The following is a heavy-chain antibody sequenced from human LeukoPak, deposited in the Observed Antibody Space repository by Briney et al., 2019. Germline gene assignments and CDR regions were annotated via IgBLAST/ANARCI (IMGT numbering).Heavy chain of an antibody. CDR3: ARNWGSYAFDI. D-gene: IGHD7-27*01. J-gene: IGHJ3*02. V-gene: IGHV4-59*08. Sequence: SETLSLTCTVSGGSISGYYWGWIRQPPGKGLEWIGYISYSGSTNYNPSLKSRVTMSVDTSKNQFSLKLSSVTAADTAVYFCARNWGSYAFDIWGQGTMVTVSS. CDR2: ISYSGST. CDR1: GGSISGYY.